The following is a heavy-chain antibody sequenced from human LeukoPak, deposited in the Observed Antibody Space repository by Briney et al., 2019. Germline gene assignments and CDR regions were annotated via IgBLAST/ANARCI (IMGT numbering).Heavy chain of an antibody. V-gene: IGHV3-30*02. D-gene: IGHD1-20*01. CDR3: AKADDNWNDFDY. CDR1: GFIFSNYG. CDR2: IRYDGSNK. J-gene: IGHJ4*02. Sequence: GGSLRLSCAASGFIFSNYGMHWVRQAPGKGLEWVSFIRYDGSNKYCADSVKGRFTISRDNSKNTLYLQMNSARHADTAVYYCAKADDNWNDFDYWGQGTPVTVSS.